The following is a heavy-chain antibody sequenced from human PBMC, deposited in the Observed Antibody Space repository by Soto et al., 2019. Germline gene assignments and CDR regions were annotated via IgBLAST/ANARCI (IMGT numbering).Heavy chain of an antibody. CDR1: GSRFSNYV. CDR2: IIPIFNST. J-gene: IGHJ4*02. V-gene: IGHV1-69*06. CDR3: AREGRGKKAGYNGLVSLGY. Sequence: QVQLVQSGAEVKTPGSSLKVSCTVSGSRFSNYVISWVRQAPGHGLEWLGRIIPIFNSTQYAQKFQGRVPTTEEKSTNTASLELSSLRSDETAVYYCAREGRGKKAGYNGLVSLGYWGQGTLVTVSS. D-gene: IGHD2-2*02.